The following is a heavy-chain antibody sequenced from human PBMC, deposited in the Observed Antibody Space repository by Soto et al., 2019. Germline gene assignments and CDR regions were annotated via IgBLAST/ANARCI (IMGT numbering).Heavy chain of an antibody. D-gene: IGHD4-4*01. CDR2: ISYDGSNK. V-gene: IGHV3-30-3*01. J-gene: IGHJ4*02. CDR1: GFTFSSYA. Sequence: QVQLVESGGGVVQPGRSLRLSCAASGFTFSSYAMHWVGQGPGKGLEWVAVISYDGSNKYYADSVKGRFTISRDNSKNTLYLHMNSLRAEDTAVYYCASPRADSYWGQGTLVTVSS. CDR3: ASPRADSY.